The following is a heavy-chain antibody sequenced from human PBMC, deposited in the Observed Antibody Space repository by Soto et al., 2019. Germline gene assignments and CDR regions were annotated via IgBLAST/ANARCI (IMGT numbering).Heavy chain of an antibody. CDR1: GFTFSTYG. Sequence: PGGSLRLSCAASGFTFSTYGMHWVRQAPGKGLEWVAVIWYDGSNKYYADSVKGRFTISRDNSKNTLYLQMNSLRAEDTAVYYCAITMVRGIGSGMDVWGQGTTVTVSS. D-gene: IGHD3-10*01. CDR2: IWYDGSNK. CDR3: AITMVRGIGSGMDV. V-gene: IGHV3-33*01. J-gene: IGHJ6*02.